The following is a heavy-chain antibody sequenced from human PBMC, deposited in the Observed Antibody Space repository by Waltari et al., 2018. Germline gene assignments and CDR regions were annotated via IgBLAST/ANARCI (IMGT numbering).Heavy chain of an antibody. D-gene: IGHD3-16*01. V-gene: IGHV3-48*04. CDR1: GFTFSIYS. CDR2: INTRSTTI. J-gene: IGHJ4*02. Sequence: EVQLVESGGGSVQPGGSLRLSCAASGFTFSIYSMIWVRQAPGKGLEWVSYINTRSTTISSADSVKGRLTASRDNAKNSLYLQMNSLRAEDTAVYYCARWNMGADYWGQGTLVTVSS. CDR3: ARWNMGADY.